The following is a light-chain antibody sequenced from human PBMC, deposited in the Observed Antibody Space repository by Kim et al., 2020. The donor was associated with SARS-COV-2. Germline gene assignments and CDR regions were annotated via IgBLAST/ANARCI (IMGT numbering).Light chain of an antibody. CDR1: QSVSSY. Sequence: EIVFTQSPATLSLSPGERATLSCRASQSVSSYLAWYQQKPGQAPRLLIYDASNRATGIPARFSGSGSGTDFTLTISSLEPEDFAVYYCQQRGNWPPYTFGQGTKLEI. J-gene: IGKJ2*01. V-gene: IGKV3-11*01. CDR3: QQRGNWPPYT. CDR2: DAS.